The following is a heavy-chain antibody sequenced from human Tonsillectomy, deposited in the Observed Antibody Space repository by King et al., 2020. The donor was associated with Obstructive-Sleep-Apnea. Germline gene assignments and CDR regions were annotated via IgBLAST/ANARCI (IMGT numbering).Heavy chain of an antibody. Sequence: VQLQQWGAVLLKPSETLSLTCAVYGGSFSGYYWSCIRQPPGKGLEWMGEINHSGSTNYNPSLKSRVTISVDTSKNQFSLKLSSVTAADTAVYYCAGAGSGGKPLLYWGQGTLVTVSS. D-gene: IGHD3-10*01. CDR1: GGSFSGYY. CDR2: INHSGST. J-gene: IGHJ4*02. V-gene: IGHV4-34*01. CDR3: AGAGSGGKPLLY.